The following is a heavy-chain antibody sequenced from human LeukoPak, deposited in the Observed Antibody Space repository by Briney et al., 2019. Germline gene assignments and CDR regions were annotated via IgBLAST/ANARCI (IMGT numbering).Heavy chain of an antibody. CDR3: ARGASPGGRYYYYGMDV. V-gene: IGHV3-21*01. Sequence: PGGSLRLSCAASGFTFSSYSMNWVRQAPGKGLEWVSSISSSSSYIYYADSVKGRFTISRDNAKNSLYLQMNSLRAGDTAVYYCARGASPGGRYYYYGMDVWGKGTTVTVSS. J-gene: IGHJ6*04. CDR1: GFTFSSYS. D-gene: IGHD1-26*01. CDR2: ISSSSSYI.